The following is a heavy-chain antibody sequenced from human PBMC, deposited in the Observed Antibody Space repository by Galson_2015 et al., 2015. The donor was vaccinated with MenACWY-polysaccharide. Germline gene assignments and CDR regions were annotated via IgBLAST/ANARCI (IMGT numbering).Heavy chain of an antibody. J-gene: IGHJ3*01. V-gene: IGHV3-23*01. CDR2: ISGSGGST. D-gene: IGHD3-3*01. CDR1: GFTFSSYA. Sequence: SLRLSCAASGFTFSSYAMSWVRQAPGKGLEWVSAISGSGGSTYYADSVKGRFTISRDNSKNTLYLQMNSLRAEDTAVYYCAKDDTLRFLEWLFVYWGQGTMVTVSS. CDR3: AKDDTLRFLEWLFVY.